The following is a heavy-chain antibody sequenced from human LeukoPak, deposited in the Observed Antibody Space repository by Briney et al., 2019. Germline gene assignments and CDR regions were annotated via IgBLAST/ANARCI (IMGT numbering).Heavy chain of an antibody. J-gene: IGHJ6*03. V-gene: IGHV1-46*01. D-gene: IGHD2-2*01. CDR1: GYTFTSYY. CDR2: INPSGGST. CDR3: ARAYQATYYYYYYMDV. Sequence: VASVKVSCKASGYTFTSYYMHWVRQAPGQGLEWMGIINPSGGSTSYAQKFQGRVTMTRDMSTSTVYMELRSLRSDDTALYYCARAYQATYYYYYYMDVWGKGTTVTVSS.